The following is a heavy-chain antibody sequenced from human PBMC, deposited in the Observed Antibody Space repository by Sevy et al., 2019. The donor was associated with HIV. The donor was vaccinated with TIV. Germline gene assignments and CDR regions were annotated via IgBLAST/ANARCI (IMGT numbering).Heavy chain of an antibody. D-gene: IGHD3-10*01. Sequence: GGSLRLSCAASGFTFSSYAMSWVRQAPGKGLEWVSAISGSGGSTYYADSVKGRFTISRDNSKNTLYLQMNSLRAEDPAVYYRAKYYYGSGSYYNEQPGQAGLFAFDIWGQGTMVTVSS. CDR2: ISGSGGST. CDR1: GFTFSSYA. V-gene: IGHV3-23*01. CDR3: AKYYYGSGSYYNEQPGQAGLFAFDI. J-gene: IGHJ3*02.